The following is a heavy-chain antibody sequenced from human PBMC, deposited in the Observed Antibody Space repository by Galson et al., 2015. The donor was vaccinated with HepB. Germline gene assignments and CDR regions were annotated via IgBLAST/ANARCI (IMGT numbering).Heavy chain of an antibody. CDR2: VKGDGREK. Sequence: SLRLSCAASAFTFSDYRMSWVRQAPGEGLKWVANVKGDGREKFYVDSVKGRFTISRDNAKSSLSLQMNSLRAEDTAVYYCARVGDFWIGSEPYYYYMDVWGKGTTVTVSS. CDR1: AFTFSDYR. D-gene: IGHD3-3*01. CDR3: ARVGDFWIGSEPYYYYMDV. J-gene: IGHJ6*03. V-gene: IGHV3-7*01.